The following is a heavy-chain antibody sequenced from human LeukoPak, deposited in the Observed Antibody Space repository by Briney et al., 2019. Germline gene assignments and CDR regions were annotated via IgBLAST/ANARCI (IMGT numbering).Heavy chain of an antibody. CDR3: ARVGTVGEDVGFDI. D-gene: IGHD3-10*01. J-gene: IGHJ3*02. CDR2: IYYSGST. Sequence: PSETLSLTCTVSGGSISSSSYYWGWIRQPPGKGLEWIGSIYYSGSTYYNPPLKSRVTISVDTSKNQFSLKLSSVTAADTVVYYCARVGTVGEDVGFDIWGQGTMVTVSS. CDR1: GGSISSSSYY. V-gene: IGHV4-39*07.